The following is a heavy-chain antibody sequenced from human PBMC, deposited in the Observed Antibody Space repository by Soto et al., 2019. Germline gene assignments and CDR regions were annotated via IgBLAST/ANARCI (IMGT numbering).Heavy chain of an antibody. J-gene: IGHJ4*02. V-gene: IGHV4-39*07. D-gene: IGHD1-1*01. Sequence: SETLSLTCTVSGGSISTSRYCWGWIRQPPGKGLEWIGYIFYSGTTYYNPSLKSRVTISVDTSKNQFSLKLSSVTAADTAVYYCARDTRGYGTYWGQGTLVTVSS. CDR2: IFYSGTT. CDR1: GGSISTSRYC. CDR3: ARDTRGYGTY.